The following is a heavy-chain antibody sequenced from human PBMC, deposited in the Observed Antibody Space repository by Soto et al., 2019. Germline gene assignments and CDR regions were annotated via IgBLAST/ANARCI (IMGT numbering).Heavy chain of an antibody. D-gene: IGHD5-18*01. CDR2: INHSGST. CDR3: ARGPERGYSYGSDNYYFDY. CDR1: GGSFSGYY. J-gene: IGHJ4*02. Sequence: LSLTCAVYGGSFSGYYWSWIRQPPGKGLEWIGEINHSGSTNYNPSLKSRVTISVDTSKNQFSLKLSSVTAADTAVYYCARGPERGYSYGSDNYYFDYWGQGTLVTVSS. V-gene: IGHV4-34*01.